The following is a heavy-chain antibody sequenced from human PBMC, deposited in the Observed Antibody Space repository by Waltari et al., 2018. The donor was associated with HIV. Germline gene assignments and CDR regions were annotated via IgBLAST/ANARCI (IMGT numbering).Heavy chain of an antibody. V-gene: IGHV3-21*02. CDR2: ISSSSSHI. Sequence: EVRLVESGGGLVKPGGSLRLSCEASGFTFTSYSMNWVRQAPGKGLEGASFISSSSSHIYYTESLKGRFTISRDNAKNSLYLQMNSLRADDTAIYYCARDSPRLSGTSRFDYWGRGTLVTVSS. CDR3: ARDSPRLSGTSRFDY. CDR1: GFTFTSYS. D-gene: IGHD1-7*01. J-gene: IGHJ4*02.